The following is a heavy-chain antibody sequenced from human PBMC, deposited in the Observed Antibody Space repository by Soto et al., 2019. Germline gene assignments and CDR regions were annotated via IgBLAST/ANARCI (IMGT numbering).Heavy chain of an antibody. J-gene: IGHJ3*02. D-gene: IGHD3-3*01. CDR1: GYPVTAYY. Sequence: QLHLVQSGAVVKKPGASVTVSCSASGYPVTAYYMHWVRQAPGRGLEWMGGINPATGAAKYTQTLPGRVTMARDTSTRTVFMELSCLTSEDPAVFYCARGGGVGVAGSAAFDMWGQGTLVTVSS. CDR2: INPATGAA. CDR3: ARGGGVGVAGSAAFDM. V-gene: IGHV1-2*02.